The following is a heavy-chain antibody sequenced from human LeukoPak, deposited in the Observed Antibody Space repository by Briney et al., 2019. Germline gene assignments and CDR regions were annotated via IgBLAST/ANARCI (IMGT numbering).Heavy chain of an antibody. CDR1: GFTFGNYG. J-gene: IGHJ6*03. CDR3: EKDLSKQHLVAWGHAVNSYYMEI. Sequence: PGGSLRLSCAASGFTFGNYGMSWARPAPGKGLELVSAISGSGGSTYYADSVKGRFTISRDNSKNTLYLHINSMRADDTAVSNSEKDLSKQHLVAWGHAVNSYYMEIWGKGTTVTISS. D-gene: IGHD6-13*01. CDR2: ISGSGGST. V-gene: IGHV3-23*01.